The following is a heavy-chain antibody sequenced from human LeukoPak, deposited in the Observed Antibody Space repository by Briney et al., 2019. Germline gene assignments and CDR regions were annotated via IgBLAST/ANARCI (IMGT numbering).Heavy chain of an antibody. Sequence: GASVKVSCKASGYTFTGYYMHWVRQVPGQGLEWMGWINPNSGGTNYAQKFQGRVTMTRDTSISTAYMELSRLRSDDTAVYYCARPLRPYYYDSSGYSLAFDIWGQGTMVTVSS. CDR3: ARPLRPYYYDSSGYSLAFDI. CDR2: INPNSGGT. V-gene: IGHV1-2*02. J-gene: IGHJ3*02. D-gene: IGHD3-22*01. CDR1: GYTFTGYY.